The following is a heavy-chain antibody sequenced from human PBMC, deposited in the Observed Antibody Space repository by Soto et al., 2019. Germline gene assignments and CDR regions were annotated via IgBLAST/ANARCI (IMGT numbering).Heavy chain of an antibody. CDR2: ISYDGSNK. J-gene: IGHJ4*02. Sequence: GGSLRLSCAASGFTFSSYAMHWVRQAPGKGLEWVAVISYDGSNKYYADSVKGRFTIYRENSKNTLYLQMNSLRAEDTAVYYCAATQWELPRLDYWGQGTLVTVSS. V-gene: IGHV3-30-3*01. CDR3: AATQWELPRLDY. CDR1: GFTFSSYA. D-gene: IGHD1-26*01.